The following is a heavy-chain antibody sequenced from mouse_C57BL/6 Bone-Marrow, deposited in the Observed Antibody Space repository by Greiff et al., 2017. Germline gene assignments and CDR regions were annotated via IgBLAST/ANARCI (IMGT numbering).Heavy chain of an antibody. CDR2: ISNLAYSI. J-gene: IGHJ4*01. CDR1: GFTFSDYG. V-gene: IGHV5-15*01. Sequence: EVKLMESGGGLVQPGGSLKLSCAASGFTFSDYGMAWVRQAPRKGPEWVAFISNLAYSIYYADTVTGRFTISRENAKNTLYLEMSSLRSEDTAMYYCARDGNYGYYAMDDWGQGTSVTVSS. D-gene: IGHD2-1*01. CDR3: ARDGNYGYYAMDD.